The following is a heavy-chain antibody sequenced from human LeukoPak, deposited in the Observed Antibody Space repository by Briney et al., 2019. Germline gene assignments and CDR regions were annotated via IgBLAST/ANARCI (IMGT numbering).Heavy chain of an antibody. J-gene: IGHJ4*02. CDR2: VSSSSDYR. CDR3: ARLGSIAAAGTPDY. D-gene: IGHD6-13*01. CDR1: GFTFSDYY. V-gene: IGHV3-11*06. Sequence: GGSLRLSCAASGFTFSDYYTSWIRQAPGKGLEWVSYVSSSSDYRTYAASVKGRFTISRDNAKNSLYLHMNSLRGEDTAVYYCARLGSIAAAGTPDYWGQGTLVTVSS.